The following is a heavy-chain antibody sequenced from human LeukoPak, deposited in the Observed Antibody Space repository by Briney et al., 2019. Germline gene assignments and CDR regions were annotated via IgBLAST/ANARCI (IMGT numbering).Heavy chain of an antibody. CDR2: ISGNGRTT. D-gene: IGHD1-26*01. V-gene: IGHV3-23*01. CDR3: AKPSGSWGYNWFDP. CDR1: GFTYINYA. Sequence: PGGSLRLSCAASGFTYINYAMTWVRRAPGKGLEWVSAISGNGRTTYYADSVKGRFTISRDNSKNTMYLQMNSLRVEDTALYYCAKPSGSWGYNWFDPWGQGTLVTVSS. J-gene: IGHJ5*02.